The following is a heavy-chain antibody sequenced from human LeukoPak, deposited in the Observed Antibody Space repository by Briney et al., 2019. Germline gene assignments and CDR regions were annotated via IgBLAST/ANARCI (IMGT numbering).Heavy chain of an antibody. J-gene: IGHJ4*02. CDR3: ARNPLGEYYFDY. CDR1: GFTFSSNA. V-gene: IGHV3-30-3*01. D-gene: IGHD3-16*01. Sequence: QPGGSLRLSCAASGFTFSSNAMHWVRQARGKGLEWVAVISKDGNNKYYADSVKGRFTISRDNSKNTLYLQMNSLRDEDTAVYYCARNPLGEYYFDYWGQGTLVTVSS. CDR2: ISKDGNNK.